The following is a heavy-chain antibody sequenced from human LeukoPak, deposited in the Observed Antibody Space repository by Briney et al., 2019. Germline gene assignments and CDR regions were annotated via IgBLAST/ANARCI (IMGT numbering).Heavy chain of an antibody. CDR2: IYYSGST. J-gene: IGHJ4*02. D-gene: IGHD3-22*01. V-gene: IGHV4-38-2*02. CDR3: ARLTGSGYYLDY. Sequence: SETLSLTCTVSGYSISSGYYWGWIRQPPGKGLEWIGSIYYSGSTYYNPSLKSRVTISVDTSKNQFSLKLSSVTAADTAVYYCARLTGSGYYLDYWGQGTLVTVSS. CDR1: GYSISSGYY.